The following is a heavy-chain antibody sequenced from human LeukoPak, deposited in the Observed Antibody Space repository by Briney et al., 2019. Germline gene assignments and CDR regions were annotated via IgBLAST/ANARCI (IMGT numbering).Heavy chain of an antibody. D-gene: IGHD1-1*01. Sequence: SETLSQTCAVSGDSVRNRKCWTWVRPRPGMGLVWIRQLYQSGTTKYNPSLKSRVTISVDKSKNQFSLKLSSVTAADTAIYYCARGDGAPGTTYYYYGMDVWGQGTTVTVSS. CDR3: ARGDGAPGTTYYYYGMDV. CDR2: LYQSGTT. V-gene: IGHV4-4*02. CDR1: GDSVRNRKC. J-gene: IGHJ6*02.